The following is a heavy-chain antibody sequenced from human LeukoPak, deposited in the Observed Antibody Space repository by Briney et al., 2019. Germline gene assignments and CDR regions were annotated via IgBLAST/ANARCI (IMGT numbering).Heavy chain of an antibody. D-gene: IGHD3-3*01. J-gene: IGHJ4*02. CDR3: VASRWSGALDF. Sequence: GGSLRLSCVGSSIRFADHWMLWVRQVPGKPPAWVARSDRDGVVREYADSVKGRFTIPRDNTRNTIHLEMNRLKVEDTAIYYCVASRWSGALDFWGQGSLVTVSS. CDR2: SDRDGVVR. CDR1: SIRFADHW. V-gene: IGHV3-74*01.